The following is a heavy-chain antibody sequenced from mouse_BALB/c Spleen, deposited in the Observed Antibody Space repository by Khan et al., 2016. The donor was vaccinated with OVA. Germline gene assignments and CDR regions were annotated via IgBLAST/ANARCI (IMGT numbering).Heavy chain of an antibody. CDR2: IDPENGDT. CDR3: GRQGGYYAMDY. D-gene: IGHD4-1*01. Sequence: VQLQQSGAELVRSGASVKLSCTASGFNIKDYYMHWVKQRPEQGLEWIGWIDPENGDTEYAPKFQGKATMTADTSSNTAYLQLSSLTSEDTAVYYLGRQGGYYAMDYWGQGTSVTVSA. CDR1: GFNIKDYY. J-gene: IGHJ4*01. V-gene: IGHV14-4*02.